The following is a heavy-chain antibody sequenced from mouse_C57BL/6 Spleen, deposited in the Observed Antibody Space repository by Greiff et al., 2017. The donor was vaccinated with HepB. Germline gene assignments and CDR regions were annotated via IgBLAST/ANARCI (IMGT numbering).Heavy chain of an antibody. Sequence: EVQLVESGGGLVQPGGSLKLSCAASGFTFSDYYMYWVRQTPEKRLEWVAYISNGGGSTYYPDTVKGRFTISRDNAKNTLYLQMSRLKSEDTAMYYCARHGATVVATPFAYWGQGTLVTVSA. D-gene: IGHD1-1*01. CDR3: ARHGATVVATPFAY. J-gene: IGHJ3*01. CDR1: GFTFSDYY. V-gene: IGHV5-12*01. CDR2: ISNGGGST.